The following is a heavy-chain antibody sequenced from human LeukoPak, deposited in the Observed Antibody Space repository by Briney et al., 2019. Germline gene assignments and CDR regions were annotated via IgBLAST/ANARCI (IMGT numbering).Heavy chain of an antibody. D-gene: IGHD2-21*01. CDR1: GGSISSSSYY. CDR2: IYYSGST. Sequence: SETLSLTCTVSGGSISSSSYYWGWIRQPPGKGLEWIGSIYYSGSTYYNPSLKSRVTISVDTSKNQFSLKLSSVTAADTAVYYCARTFASVLRKGGFDYWGQGTLVIVSS. CDR3: ARTFASVLRKGGFDY. V-gene: IGHV4-39*07. J-gene: IGHJ4*02.